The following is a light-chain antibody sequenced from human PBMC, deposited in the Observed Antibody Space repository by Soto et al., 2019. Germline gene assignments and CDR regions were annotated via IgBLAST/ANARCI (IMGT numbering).Light chain of an antibody. J-gene: IGKJ5*01. Sequence: AIQLTQSPSSLSASVGDRVTITCRASQGISSHLGWYQQKPGKAPKLLIYDASTLESGVPSRFSGSGSGADFTLTISSLQPEDFATYYCQQFSSYPLTFGQGTRLEIK. CDR3: QQFSSYPLT. V-gene: IGKV1-13*02. CDR1: QGISSH. CDR2: DAS.